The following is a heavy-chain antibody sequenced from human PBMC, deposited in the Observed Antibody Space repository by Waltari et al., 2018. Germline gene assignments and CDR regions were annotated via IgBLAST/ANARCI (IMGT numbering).Heavy chain of an antibody. V-gene: IGHV4-39*07. CDR3: ARMVRGYCSSTSCHTDH. Sequence: QLQLQESGPGLVKPSETLSLTCTVPGGSISSSSYYWGWVRQPPGKGLEWIGSIYYSGSTYYNPSLKRRVTISVDTSKNQFSLRVSSVTAADTAVFYCARMVRGYCSSTSCHTDHWGQGTLVTVSS. J-gene: IGHJ4*02. D-gene: IGHD2-2*01. CDR1: GGSISSSSYY. CDR2: IYYSGST.